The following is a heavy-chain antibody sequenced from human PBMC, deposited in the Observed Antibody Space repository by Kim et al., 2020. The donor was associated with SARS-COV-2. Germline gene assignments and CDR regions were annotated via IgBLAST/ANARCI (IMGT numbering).Heavy chain of an antibody. Sequence: GGSLRLSCAASGFTFSSYSMNWVRQAPGKGLEWVSYISSSSSTIYYADSVKGRFTISRDNAKNSLYLQMNSLRDEDTAVYYCAREHCSGCSCYFDYYYGMVVWGQGTTVTVSS. J-gene: IGHJ6*02. CDR2: ISSSSSTI. CDR1: GFTFSSYS. D-gene: IGHD2-15*01. CDR3: AREHCSGCSCYFDYYYGMVV. V-gene: IGHV3-48*02.